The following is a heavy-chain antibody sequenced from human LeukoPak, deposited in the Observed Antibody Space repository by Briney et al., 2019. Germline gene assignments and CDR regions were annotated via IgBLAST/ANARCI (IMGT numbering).Heavy chain of an antibody. CDR3: ARGHAAVAGTFDY. CDR2: ISGTGGST. Sequence: PGGSLRLSCAASGFTFSTYAMTWVRQAPGKGLEWVSLISGTGGSTYYADSVKGRFTISRDNAKNTLYLQMNSLRAEDTAVYYCARGHAAVAGTFDYWGQGTLVTVSS. CDR1: GFTFSTYA. V-gene: IGHV3-23*01. J-gene: IGHJ4*02. D-gene: IGHD6-19*01.